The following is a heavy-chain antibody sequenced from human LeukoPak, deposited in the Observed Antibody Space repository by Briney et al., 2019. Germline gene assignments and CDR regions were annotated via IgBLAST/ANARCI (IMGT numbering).Heavy chain of an antibody. CDR1: GGSISSYY. CDR2: IYYSGST. Sequence: PSETLSLTCTVSGGSISSYYWTWIRQPPGKGLEWIGEIYYSGSTNYNPSLKSRVTISVDTSKNQFSLKLSSVTAADTAVYYCARSGETAGYYYYYYMDVWGKGTTVTVSS. CDR3: ARSGETAGYYYYYYMDV. D-gene: IGHD3-10*01. V-gene: IGHV4-59*01. J-gene: IGHJ6*03.